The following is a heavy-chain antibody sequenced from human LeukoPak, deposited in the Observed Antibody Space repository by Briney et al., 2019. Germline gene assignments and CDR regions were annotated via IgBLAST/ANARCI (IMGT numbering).Heavy chain of an antibody. CDR1: GYTFTGYY. CDR2: INPNSGGT. CDR3: ARDHGGIVVVPAAISWFDP. Sequence: ASVTVSCKASGYTFTGYYMHWVRQAPGQGLEWMGWINPNSGGTNYAQKFQGRVTMTRDTSISTAYMELSRLRSDDTAVYYCARDHGGIVVVPAAISWFDPWGQGTLVTVSS. V-gene: IGHV1-2*02. J-gene: IGHJ5*02. D-gene: IGHD2-2*02.